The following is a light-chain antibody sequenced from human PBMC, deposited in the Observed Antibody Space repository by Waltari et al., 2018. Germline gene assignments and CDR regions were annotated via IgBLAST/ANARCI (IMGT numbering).Light chain of an antibody. CDR3: HHYYIPPLT. V-gene: IGKV4-1*01. CDR2: WAT. Sequence: DIVMTQSPDFLAVSLGERATINCKSSQSLFSTSNSNTYISWYQQKPGPPPKLPIYWATTRGSGVPDRFSGSGSGTDFTLTISSLQAEDVAVYYCHHYYIPPLTFGQGTRLEIK. CDR1: QSLFSTSNSNTY. J-gene: IGKJ5*01.